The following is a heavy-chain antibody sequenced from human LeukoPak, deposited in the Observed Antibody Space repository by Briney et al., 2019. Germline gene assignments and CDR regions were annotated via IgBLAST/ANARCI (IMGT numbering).Heavy chain of an antibody. CDR1: GGSCSGYS. Sequence: SETLSLTCAVSGGSCSGYSWGWLRQPPGRGLEWIGEINHSGSTNYNPSLTSRVTISVDTSKNQFSLTLSSVTAADTAVYYCARKPWIQLWSFFDYWGQGTLVTVSS. V-gene: IGHV4-34*01. CDR2: INHSGST. D-gene: IGHD5-18*01. J-gene: IGHJ4*02. CDR3: ARKPWIQLWSFFDY.